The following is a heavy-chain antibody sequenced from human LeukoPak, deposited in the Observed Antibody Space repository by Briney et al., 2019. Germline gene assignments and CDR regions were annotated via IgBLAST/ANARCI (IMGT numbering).Heavy chain of an antibody. CDR1: GFTFSSYA. D-gene: IGHD3-9*01. J-gene: IGHJ4*02. CDR3: AKDHYYDLLTGYYLY. Sequence: GGSLRLSCAASGFTFSSYAMSWVRQASGKGLEWVSDISGSGGRTLYADSVKGRFTISRDNSKNTLYLQMNSLRAEDTAVYYCAKDHYYDLLTGYYLYWGQGTLVTVSS. CDR2: ISGSGGRT. V-gene: IGHV3-23*01.